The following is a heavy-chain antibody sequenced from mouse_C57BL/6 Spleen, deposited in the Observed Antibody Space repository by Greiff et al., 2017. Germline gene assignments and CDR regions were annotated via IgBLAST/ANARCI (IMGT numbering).Heavy chain of an antibody. CDR1: GYTFTSYW. V-gene: IGHV1-69*01. CDR3: ARMGYDGYFDY. J-gene: IGHJ2*01. CDR2: IDPSDSYT. D-gene: IGHD2-3*01. Sequence: QVQLQQPGAELVMPGASVKLSCKASGYTFTSYWMHWVKQRPGQGLEWIGEIDPSDSYTNYNQQFKGKSTLTVDKSSSTAYMQLSSLTSEDSAVYYCARMGYDGYFDYWGQGTTLTVSS.